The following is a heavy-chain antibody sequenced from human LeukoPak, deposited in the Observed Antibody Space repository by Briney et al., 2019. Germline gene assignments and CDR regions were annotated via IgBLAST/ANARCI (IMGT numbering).Heavy chain of an antibody. V-gene: IGHV1-2*02. D-gene: IGHD4-17*01. Sequence: GASVKVSCKASGGTFSSYTISWVRQAPGQGLEWMGRIIPNSGGTNYAQKFQGRVTMTRDTSISTAYMELSRLRSDDTAVYYCARVQDYGDYPDYWGQGTLVTVSS. CDR3: ARVQDYGDYPDY. J-gene: IGHJ4*02. CDR2: IIPNSGGT. CDR1: GGTFSSYT.